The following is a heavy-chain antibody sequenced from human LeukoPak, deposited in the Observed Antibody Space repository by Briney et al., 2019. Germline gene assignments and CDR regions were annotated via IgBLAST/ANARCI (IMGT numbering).Heavy chain of an antibody. CDR2: IYTRGST. D-gene: IGHD2/OR15-2a*01. CDR3: ATQILLCHYY. CDR1: GGSISSGSYY. V-gene: IGHV4-61*02. Sequence: PSERLSLTCTVSGGSISSGSYYWSWIRQPAGKGLEWIGRIYTRGSTNYNPSLKSRVTILVDTSKNQFSLNLSSVTAADTAVYYCATQILLCHYYWGQGTLVTVSS. J-gene: IGHJ4*02.